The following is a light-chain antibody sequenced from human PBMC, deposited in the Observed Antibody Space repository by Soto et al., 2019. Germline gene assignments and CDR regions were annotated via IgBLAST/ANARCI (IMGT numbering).Light chain of an antibody. Sequence: FVVTQSPGTLSLSPGERATLSCRPSQTISVTLAWYGQKLCQAPRLLIYDASSRATGIPDSFSGSGCGTDFTPTISRLETEDFAVYFCQQYAISPPITFCPSTRLEIK. CDR2: DAS. CDR1: QTISVT. J-gene: IGKJ5*01. CDR3: QQYAISPPIT. V-gene: IGKV3-20*01.